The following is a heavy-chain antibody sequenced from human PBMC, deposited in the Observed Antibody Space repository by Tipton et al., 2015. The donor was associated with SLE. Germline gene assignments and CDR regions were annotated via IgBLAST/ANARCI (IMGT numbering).Heavy chain of an antibody. CDR2: ISHSGTT. J-gene: IGHJ3*02. Sequence: TLSLTCAVYGGSFSGYYWSWIRQPPGKGLEWIGEISHSGTTKYNPSLKSRVTISVDKSKNQFSLKLSSVTAADTAVYYCASPEAFDIWGQGTMVTVSS. V-gene: IGHV4-34*01. CDR1: GGSFSGYY. CDR3: ASPEAFDI.